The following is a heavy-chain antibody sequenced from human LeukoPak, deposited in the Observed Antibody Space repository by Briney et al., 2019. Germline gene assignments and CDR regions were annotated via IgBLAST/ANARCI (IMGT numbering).Heavy chain of an antibody. Sequence: PSETLSLTCAVYGGSFSGYYWSWIRQPPGKGLEWIGEINHSGSTNYNPSLKSRVTISVDTSKNRFSLKLSSVTAADTAVYYCARGVGDSSGYYPHYFDYWGQGTLVTVSS. CDR3: ARGVGDSSGYYPHYFDY. J-gene: IGHJ4*02. D-gene: IGHD3-22*01. CDR1: GGSFSGYY. V-gene: IGHV4-34*01. CDR2: INHSGST.